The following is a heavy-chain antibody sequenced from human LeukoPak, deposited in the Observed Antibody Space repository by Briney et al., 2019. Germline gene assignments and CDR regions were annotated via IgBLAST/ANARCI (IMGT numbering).Heavy chain of an antibody. Sequence: GGSLRLSCAASGFTFSSYAMSWVRQAPGKVLEWVSALSGSGGSTYYADSVKGQFTISRDNSKNTLYLQMNSLRAEDTAVYYCAKANLYDILTGYYNFNLWGQGTLVTVSS. CDR3: AKANLYDILTGYYNFNL. J-gene: IGHJ5*02. CDR1: GFTFSSYA. CDR2: LSGSGGST. V-gene: IGHV3-23*01. D-gene: IGHD3-9*01.